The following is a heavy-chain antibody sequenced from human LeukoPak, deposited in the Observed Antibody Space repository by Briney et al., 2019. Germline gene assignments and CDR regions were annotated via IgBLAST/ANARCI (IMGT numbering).Heavy chain of an antibody. J-gene: IGHJ4*02. CDR3: ASHVIRFLESLDYFDY. V-gene: IGHV4-39*01. D-gene: IGHD3-3*01. CDR1: GGSISSSSYY. Sequence: SETLSLTCTVSGGSISSSSYYWGWIRQPPGKGLEWIGSIYYSGSTYYNPSLKSRVTISVDTSKNQFSLKLSSVTAADTAVYYCASHVIRFLESLDYFDYWGQGTLVTVSS. CDR2: IYYSGST.